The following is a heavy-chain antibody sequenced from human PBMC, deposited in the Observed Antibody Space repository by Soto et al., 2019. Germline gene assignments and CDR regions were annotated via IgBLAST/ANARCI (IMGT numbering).Heavy chain of an antibody. CDR3: AKSSLWFGELLFDYYYYGMDV. CDR1: GFTFSSYA. D-gene: IGHD3-10*01. CDR2: ISGSGGST. Sequence: SGGSLRLSCAASGFTFSSYAMSWVRQAPGKGLEWVSAISGSGGSTYYADSVKGRFTISRDNSKNTLYLQMNSLRAEDTAVYYCAKSSLWFGELLFDYYYYGMDVRGQGTTVTVSS. V-gene: IGHV3-23*01. J-gene: IGHJ6*02.